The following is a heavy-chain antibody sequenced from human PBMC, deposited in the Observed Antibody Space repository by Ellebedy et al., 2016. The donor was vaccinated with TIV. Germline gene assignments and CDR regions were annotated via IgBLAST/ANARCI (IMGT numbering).Heavy chain of an antibody. CDR3: ARVALIGYFDY. CDR1: GGSISSYY. J-gene: IGHJ4*02. Sequence: GSLRLXCTVSGGSISSYYWSWIRQPPGKGLEWIGYIYYSGSTNYNPSLKSRVTISVDTSKNQFSLKLSSVTAADTAVYYCARVALIGYFDYWGQGTLVTVSS. V-gene: IGHV4-59*01. CDR2: IYYSGST. D-gene: IGHD2-8*01.